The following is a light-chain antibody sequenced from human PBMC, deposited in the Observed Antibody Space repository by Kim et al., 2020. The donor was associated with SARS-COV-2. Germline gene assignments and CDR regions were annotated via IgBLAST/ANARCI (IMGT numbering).Light chain of an antibody. Sequence: SYELTQPPSVSVSPGQTASITCSGDKLGDKYACWYQQKPGQSPVLVIYQDNKRPSGIPERFSGSNSGNTATLTISGTHTMDEADYYCQAWDSTSTWVFGG. CDR3: QAWDSTSTWV. CDR1: KLGDKY. V-gene: IGLV3-1*01. CDR2: QDN. J-gene: IGLJ3*02.